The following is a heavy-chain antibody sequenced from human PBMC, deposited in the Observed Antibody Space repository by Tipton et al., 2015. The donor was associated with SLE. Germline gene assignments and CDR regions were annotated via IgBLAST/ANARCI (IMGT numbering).Heavy chain of an antibody. J-gene: IGHJ4*02. CDR1: GFTFSTYD. D-gene: IGHD3-16*01. V-gene: IGHV3-30*04. Sequence: SLRLSCAASGFTFSTYDMHWVRQAPGKGLEWVTLISYDGSDKYYADSVKGRFTISRDNGKNSLYLQMDSLRTEDTAFYYCAKDWLTSSTQYYFDSWGQGTLVTVSS. CDR3: AKDWLTSSTQYYFDS. CDR2: ISYDGSDK.